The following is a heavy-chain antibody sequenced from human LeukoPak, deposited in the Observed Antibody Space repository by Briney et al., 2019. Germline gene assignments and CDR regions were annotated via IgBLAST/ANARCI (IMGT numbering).Heavy chain of an antibody. V-gene: IGHV3-48*02. CDR2: ISIGSTTI. Sequence: PGGSLRLSCAASGFIFSNHEMNWVRQAPGKGLDWVSYISIGSTTIYYADSVKGRFTISRDNAKNSLYLQMNSLRDEDTAVYYCARKRSGTYAPDYWGQGTLVTVSS. D-gene: IGHD3-10*01. CDR1: GFIFSNHE. J-gene: IGHJ4*02. CDR3: ARKRSGTYAPDY.